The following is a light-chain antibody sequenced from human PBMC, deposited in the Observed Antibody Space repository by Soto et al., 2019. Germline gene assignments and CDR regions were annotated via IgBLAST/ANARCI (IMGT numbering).Light chain of an antibody. CDR2: GAS. V-gene: IGKV3-20*01. J-gene: IGKJ1*01. CDR1: QTVRNNY. Sequence: EIVLTQSPGTLSLSPGERATLSCRASQTVRNNYLAWYQQKPGQAPRLVIYGASNRATGIPDRFSASGSGTDFTLTISRLEPEDFAVYYCQQYISSPLTFGQGTKVDIK. CDR3: QQYISSPLT.